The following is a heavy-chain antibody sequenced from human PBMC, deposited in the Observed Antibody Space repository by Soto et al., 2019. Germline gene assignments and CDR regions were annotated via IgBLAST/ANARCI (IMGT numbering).Heavy chain of an antibody. CDR2: ISSSSSTI. D-gene: IGHD3-22*01. Sequence: GGPLRLSCAASGFTFSSYSMNWVRQAPGKGLEWVSYISSSSSTIYYADSVKGRFTISRDNAKNSLYLQMNSLRDEDTAVYYCARTTYYYDSGGFPDAFDIWGQGTMVTVSS. J-gene: IGHJ3*02. V-gene: IGHV3-48*02. CDR3: ARTTYYYDSGGFPDAFDI. CDR1: GFTFSSYS.